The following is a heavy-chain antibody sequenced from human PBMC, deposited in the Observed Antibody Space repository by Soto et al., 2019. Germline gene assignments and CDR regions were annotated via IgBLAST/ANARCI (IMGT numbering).Heavy chain of an antibody. D-gene: IGHD1-1*01. V-gene: IGHV3-23*01. CDR2: VSGGSGTT. CDR3: AKWNGYGDH. CDR1: GFSISTYG. J-gene: IGHJ4*02. Sequence: EVQILESGGGLVQPGGSLRLSCAASGFSISTYGVTWVRQAPGKGLEWVSGVSGGSGTTHYVDSVKGRFTITTDNSENTAYLQMNNLRVEDTAVYYCAKWNGYGDHWGQGTLVTVS.